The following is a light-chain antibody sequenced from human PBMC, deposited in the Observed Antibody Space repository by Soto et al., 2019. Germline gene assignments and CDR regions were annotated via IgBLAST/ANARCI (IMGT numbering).Light chain of an antibody. CDR2: NVN. CDR3: SSFTSSTTYV. J-gene: IGLJ1*01. CDR1: SSDVGSYNH. Sequence: QSVLTQSASVSGSPGQSITISCTGTSSDVGSYNHVSWYQQHPGEVTKLIIFNVNDRPSGFSNRFSGSKSGNTASLTISGLQAEDEADYYCSSFTSSTTYVFGTGTKSPS. V-gene: IGLV2-14*01.